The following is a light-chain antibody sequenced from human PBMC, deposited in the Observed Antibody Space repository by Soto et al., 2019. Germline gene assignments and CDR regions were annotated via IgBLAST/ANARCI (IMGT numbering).Light chain of an antibody. V-gene: IGLV2-8*01. CDR3: SSYAGSNTYV. CDR2: AVS. J-gene: IGLJ1*01. CDR1: SSDVGGYNF. Sequence: QSVLTQPPSASGSPGQSVTISCSGTSSDVGGYNFVSWYQQHPGKAPKLMIYAVSKRPSGVPDRFSGSKSGNTASLTVSGIQAEDEADYYCSSYAGSNTYVFGTGTKLTVL.